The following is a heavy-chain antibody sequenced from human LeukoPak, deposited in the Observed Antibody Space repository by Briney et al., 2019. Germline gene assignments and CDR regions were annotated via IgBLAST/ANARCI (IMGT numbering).Heavy chain of an antibody. CDR3: ARASGLQWELLIDAFDI. D-gene: IGHD1-26*01. CDR1: GFTFSSYW. J-gene: IGHJ3*02. V-gene: IGHV3-23*01. CDR2: ISSSGGST. Sequence: GGSLRLSCVASGFTFSSYWMNWVRQAPGKGLEWLSGISSSGGSTYYADSVKGRFTISRDNSKNTLYLQMNSLRAEDTAVYYCARASGLQWELLIDAFDIWGQGTMVTVSS.